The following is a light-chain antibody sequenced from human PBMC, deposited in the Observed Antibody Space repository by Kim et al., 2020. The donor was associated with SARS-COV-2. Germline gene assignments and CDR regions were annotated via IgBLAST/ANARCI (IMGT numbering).Light chain of an antibody. J-gene: IGKJ2*01. CDR2: DTF. V-gene: IGKV1-39*01. CDR1: QYVSSS. Sequence: DIQLTQSPSSLSASVGDRVTITCRASQYVSSSLNWYRQKSGKAPELLIYDTFSLQSGAPSRFSGSRSGTDFTLTMTSLQPGDFATYFCQQSHDFPYTFGQGTKLEI. CDR3: QQSHDFPYT.